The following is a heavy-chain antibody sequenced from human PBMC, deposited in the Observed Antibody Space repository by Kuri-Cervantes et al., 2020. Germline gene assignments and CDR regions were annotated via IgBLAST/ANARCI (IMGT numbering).Heavy chain of an antibody. D-gene: IGHD3-10*01. CDR1: GGSISSSSYY. J-gene: IGHJ6*02. V-gene: IGHV4-39*07. Sequence: GSLRLSCTVSGGSISSSSYYWGWIRQPPGKGLEWIGSIYTSGSTNYNPSLKSRVTISVDTSKNQFSLKLSSVTAADTAVYYCARGRSGSYGNYGMDVWGQGTTVTVSS. CDR3: ARGRSGSYGNYGMDV. CDR2: IYTSGST.